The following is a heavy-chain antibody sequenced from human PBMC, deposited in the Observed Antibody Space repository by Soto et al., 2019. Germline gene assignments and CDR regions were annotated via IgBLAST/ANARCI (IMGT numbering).Heavy chain of an antibody. CDR1: GYTFTSYA. D-gene: IGHD6-19*01. CDR3: ARGLSSETFFDY. CDR2: INAGNGNT. V-gene: IGHV1-3*01. Sequence: ASVKVSCKASGYTFTSYAMHWVRQAPGQRLEWMGWINAGNGNTKYSQKFQGRVTITRDTSASTAYMELSSLRSEDTAVYYCARGLSSETFFDYWGQGTLVTVSS. J-gene: IGHJ4*02.